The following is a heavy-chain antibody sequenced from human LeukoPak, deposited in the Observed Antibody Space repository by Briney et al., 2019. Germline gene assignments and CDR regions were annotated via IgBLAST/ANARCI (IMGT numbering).Heavy chain of an antibody. D-gene: IGHD2-2*01. CDR3: ASRDYIVVVPAAPYDAFDI. V-gene: IGHV4-39*01. CDR1: GFTFSNYG. CDR2: IYYSGST. Sequence: GSLRLSCAASGFTFSNYGMHWVRQPPGKGLEWIGSIYYSGSTYYNPSLKSRVTISVDTSKNQFSLKLSSVTAADTAVYYCASRDYIVVVPAAPYDAFDIWGQGTMVTVSS. J-gene: IGHJ3*02.